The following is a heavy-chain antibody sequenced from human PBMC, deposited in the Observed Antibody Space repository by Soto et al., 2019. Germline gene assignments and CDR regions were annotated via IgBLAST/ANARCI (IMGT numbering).Heavy chain of an antibody. J-gene: IGHJ4*02. CDR3: ARDPYYYYGLGSYYNPLYYFDY. CDR1: GFTFSNSP. V-gene: IGHV3-48*02. CDR2: ISSSSSSTI. D-gene: IGHD3-10*01. Sequence: GGSLRLSCAGSGFTFSNSPMAWVRQAAGKGLGWVSYISSSSSSTIYYADSVKGRFTISRDNAKNSLYLQMNSLRDEDTAVYYCARDPYYYYGLGSYYNPLYYFDYWGQGTLVTVSS.